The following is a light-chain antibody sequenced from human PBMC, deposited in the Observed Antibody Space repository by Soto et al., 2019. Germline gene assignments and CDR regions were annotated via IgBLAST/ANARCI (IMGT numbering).Light chain of an antibody. V-gene: IGLV2-14*01. CDR2: DVS. CDR1: NSEVGGYHY. Sequence: QSVLTQPASVSGSPVQSITISCTGTNSEVGGYHYVSWYQQHPGKAPKPMIYDVSNRPSGVSNRFSGSKSRNTASLTISGLQSEDEADYYCTSYTSSGTYVFGTGTKVTVL. J-gene: IGLJ1*01. CDR3: TSYTSSGTYV.